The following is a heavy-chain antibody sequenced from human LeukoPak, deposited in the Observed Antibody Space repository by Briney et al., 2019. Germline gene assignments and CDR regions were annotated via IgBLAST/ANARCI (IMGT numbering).Heavy chain of an antibody. CDR2: ISGSGGST. CDR1: GFTFSSYA. V-gene: IGHV3-23*01. Sequence: PGGSLRLSCAASGFTFSSYAMSWVRQAPGKGLEWVSAISGSGGSTYYADSVKGRFTISRDNSKNTLYLQMNSLRAEDTAVYYCAKDYLWLSKGSSFSGGYWGQGTLVTVSS. CDR3: AKDYLWLSKGSSFSGGY. J-gene: IGHJ4*02. D-gene: IGHD3-10*01.